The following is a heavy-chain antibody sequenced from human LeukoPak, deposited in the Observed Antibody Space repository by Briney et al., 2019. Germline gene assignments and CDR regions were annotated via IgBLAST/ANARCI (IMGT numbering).Heavy chain of an antibody. V-gene: IGHV3-21*01. J-gene: IGHJ5*02. CDR1: GFTFSSYS. Sequence: PGGSLRLSCAASGFTFSSYSMNWVRQAPGKGLEWVSSISSSSSYVYYADSVKGRFTISRDNAKNSLYLQMNSLRAEDTAVYYCARAVVPAATPCWFDPWGQGTLVTASS. CDR2: ISSSSSYV. D-gene: IGHD2-2*01. CDR3: ARAVVPAATPCWFDP.